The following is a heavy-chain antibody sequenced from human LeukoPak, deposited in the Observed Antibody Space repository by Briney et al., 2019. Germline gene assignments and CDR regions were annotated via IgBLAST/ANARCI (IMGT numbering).Heavy chain of an antibody. J-gene: IGHJ6*03. CDR3: ARVPGYSSSWGLYSNYYMDV. Sequence: GGSLRLSCAGSGFTFSSYAMSWVRQAPGKGLEWVSVISGSGGSTYYADSVKGRFTISRDNSKNTLSLQMNSLRAEDTAVYYCARVPGYSSSWGLYSNYYMDVWGKGTTVTASS. CDR1: GFTFSSYA. V-gene: IGHV3-23*01. CDR2: ISGSGGST. D-gene: IGHD6-13*01.